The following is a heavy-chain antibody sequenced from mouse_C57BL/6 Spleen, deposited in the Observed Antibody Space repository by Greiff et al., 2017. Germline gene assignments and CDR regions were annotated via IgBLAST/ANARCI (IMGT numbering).Heavy chain of an antibody. CDR1: GFTFNTYA. V-gene: IGHV10-3*01. CDR2: IRSKSSNYAT. CDR3: VRDRDGDDYDEGWYFDV. J-gene: IGHJ1*03. D-gene: IGHD2-4*01. Sequence: EVKVVESGGGLVQPKGSLKLSCAASGFTFNTYAMHWVRQAPGKGLEWVARIRSKSSNYATYYADSVKDRFTISRDDSQSMLYLQMNNLKTEDTAMYYCVRDRDGDDYDEGWYFDVWGTGTTVTVSS.